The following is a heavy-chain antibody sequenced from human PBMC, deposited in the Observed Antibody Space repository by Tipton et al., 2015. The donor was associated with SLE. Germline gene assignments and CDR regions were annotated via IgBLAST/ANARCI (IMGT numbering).Heavy chain of an antibody. V-gene: IGHV4-4*08. CDR1: GFTFSSYW. CDR2: IYPSGTT. CDR3: ARRAGGFHYYYGMDV. J-gene: IGHJ6*02. Sequence: VQLVQSGGGLTQPGGSLRLSCAASGFTFSSYWMHWIRQSAGKGLEWIGNIYPSGTTYYNPSLESRVTISVDTSENQFSLRLSSATAADTAVYYCARRAGGFHYYYGMDVWGRGTTVTVSS.